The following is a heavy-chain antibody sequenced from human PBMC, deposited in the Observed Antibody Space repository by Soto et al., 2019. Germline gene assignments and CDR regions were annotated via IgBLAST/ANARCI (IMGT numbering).Heavy chain of an antibody. Sequence: SETLSLTCTVSGGSISSGGYYWSWIRQHPGKGLEWIGYIYYSGSTYYNPSLKSRVTISVDTSKNQFSLKLSSVTAADTAVYYCASVTYYYDSSGYYYVYWFDPWGQGTLVTVSS. CDR3: ASVTYYYDSSGYYYVYWFDP. CDR2: IYYSGST. J-gene: IGHJ5*02. V-gene: IGHV4-31*03. D-gene: IGHD3-22*01. CDR1: GGSISSGGYY.